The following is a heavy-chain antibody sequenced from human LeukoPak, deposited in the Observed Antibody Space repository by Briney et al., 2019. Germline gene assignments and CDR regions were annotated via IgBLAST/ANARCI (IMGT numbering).Heavy chain of an antibody. V-gene: IGHV3-53*01. CDR3: ARTTYYYDSSGYFDY. CDR2: IYSGGST. Sequence: PGGSLRLSCAASGFTVSSNYMSWVRQAPGKGLEWVSVIYSGGSTYYADSVKGRFPISRDNSKNTLYLQMNSLRAEDTAVYYCARTTYYYDSSGYFDYWGQGTLVTVSS. J-gene: IGHJ4*02. D-gene: IGHD3-22*01. CDR1: GFTVSSNY.